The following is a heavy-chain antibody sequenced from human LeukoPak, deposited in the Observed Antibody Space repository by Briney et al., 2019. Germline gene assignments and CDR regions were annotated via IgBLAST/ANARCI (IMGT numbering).Heavy chain of an antibody. CDR1: GGSISSGGYS. CDR3: ARGGFGDPDLNLFDY. CDR2: IYHSGST. Sequence: SGTLSLTCAVSGGSISSGGYSWSWIRQPPGKGLEWIGYIYHSGSTYYNPSLKSRVTISVDRSKNQFSLKLSSVTAADTAVYYCARGGFGDPDLNLFDYWGQGTLVTVSS. V-gene: IGHV4-30-2*01. D-gene: IGHD3-10*01. J-gene: IGHJ4*02.